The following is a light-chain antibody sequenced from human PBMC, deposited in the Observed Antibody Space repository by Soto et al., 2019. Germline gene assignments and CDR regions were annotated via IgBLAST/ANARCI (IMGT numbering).Light chain of an antibody. V-gene: IGKV3-15*01. CDR1: QSVSRK. Sequence: EIVFAPSPGTPSLSPVERAPLPPRASQSVSRKLAWYQQIPGQAPRLLIYGTSARATGIPATFSGSGSGTEFTLTISSLQSEDFAIYYCQQYDNWPSVTFGGGTKVDNK. J-gene: IGKJ4*01. CDR2: GTS. CDR3: QQYDNWPSVT.